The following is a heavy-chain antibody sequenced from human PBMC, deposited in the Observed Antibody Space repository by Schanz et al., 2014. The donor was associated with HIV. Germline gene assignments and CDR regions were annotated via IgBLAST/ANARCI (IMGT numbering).Heavy chain of an antibody. CDR3: ARLSPSGSFDY. D-gene: IGHD1-26*01. J-gene: IGHJ4*02. CDR2: IIPMFATP. V-gene: IGHV1-69*01. Sequence: QVQLVQSGAEVKKPGASVKVSCKASGYTFTGYYMHWIRQAPGQGLEWMGGIIPMFATPTYAQKFQGRVTITADESTDTVYMELSSLRSEDTAVYYCARLSPSGSFDYWGQGTLVIVSS. CDR1: GYTFTGYY.